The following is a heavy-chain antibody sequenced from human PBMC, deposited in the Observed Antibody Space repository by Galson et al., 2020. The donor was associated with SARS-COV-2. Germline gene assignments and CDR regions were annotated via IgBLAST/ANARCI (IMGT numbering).Heavy chain of an antibody. CDR2: ISSDYNTI. Sequence: GGSLRLSCVASGFTFSSYEMNWVRQAPGKGLEWVSYISSDYNTIYYADSVKGRFTISRDNAKNSLYLQMNNLRAEDTAVYYCVRDTRCRSTRCYGYTYFDPWGQGTLVTVS. CDR1: GFTFSSYE. CDR3: VRDTRCRSTRCYGYTYFDP. V-gene: IGHV3-48*03. J-gene: IGHJ5*02. D-gene: IGHD2-2*01.